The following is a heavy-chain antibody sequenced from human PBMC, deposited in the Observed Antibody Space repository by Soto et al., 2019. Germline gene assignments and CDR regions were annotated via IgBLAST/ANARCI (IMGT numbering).Heavy chain of an antibody. V-gene: IGHV3-30*18. CDR2: ILYDGSNK. J-gene: IGHJ6*02. D-gene: IGHD1-1*01. CDR3: AKSRDAYNFYFYYGMDV. Sequence: GSLRLSCAASGFTFSNYGMHWVRQTPGKGLEWVALILYDGSNKYYADSVKGRFTISRDNSKNTLYLQVSSLRAEDTAVYYCAKSRDAYNFYFYYGMDVWGQGTSVTVSS. CDR1: GFTFSNYG.